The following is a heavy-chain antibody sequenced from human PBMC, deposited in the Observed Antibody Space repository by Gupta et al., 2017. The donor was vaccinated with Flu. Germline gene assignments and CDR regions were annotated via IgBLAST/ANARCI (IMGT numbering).Heavy chain of an antibody. CDR2: INTDGSTT. Sequence: EVQLVESGGGLVQPGGSLRLSCAASGFTFSSYWMHWVRQTPGKGLVWISRINTDGSTTNYADAVKDRFTISRDNAKNTLSLQINRMSVEDTAVYYCARGPYSGYSTFDPWGQGTLVTVSS. V-gene: IGHV3-74*01. CDR1: GFTFSSYW. CDR3: ARGPYSGYSTFDP. J-gene: IGHJ5*02. D-gene: IGHD5-18*01.